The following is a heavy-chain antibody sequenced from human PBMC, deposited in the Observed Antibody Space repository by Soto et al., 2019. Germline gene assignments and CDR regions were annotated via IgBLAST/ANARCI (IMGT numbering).Heavy chain of an antibody. CDR1: GYTFTSYA. J-gene: IGHJ5*02. V-gene: IGHV1-3*05. Sequence: QVQLVQSGAEEKKPGASVKVSCKASGYTFTSYAMHWVRQAPGQRLEWMGWINAGNGNTKYSQKFQGRVTITRDTSASTAYMEPSSLRSEDTAVYYCARDRQQLNWCDPWGQGTLVTVSS. CDR3: ARDRQQLNWCDP. D-gene: IGHD6-13*01. CDR2: INAGNGNT.